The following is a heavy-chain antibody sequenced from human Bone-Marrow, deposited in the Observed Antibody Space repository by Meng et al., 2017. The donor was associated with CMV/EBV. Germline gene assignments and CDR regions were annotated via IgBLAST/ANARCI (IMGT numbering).Heavy chain of an antibody. CDR2: IKQDGSEK. D-gene: IGHD3-3*01. CDR3: ATCANYEFWSGFRPLRFDI. J-gene: IGHJ3*02. Sequence: GESLKISWAASGFTFSSYWMSWVRQAPGKGLEWVANIKQDGSEKYYVDSVKGRFTISRDNAKNSLYLQMNSLRAEDTAVYYCATCANYEFWSGFRPLRFDIWGQGTMVTVSS. V-gene: IGHV3-7*01. CDR1: GFTFSSYW.